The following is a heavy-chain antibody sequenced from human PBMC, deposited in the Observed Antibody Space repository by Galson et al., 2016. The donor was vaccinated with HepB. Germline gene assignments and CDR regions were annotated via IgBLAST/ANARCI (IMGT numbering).Heavy chain of an antibody. D-gene: IGHD1-26*01. Sequence: SETLSLTCAVSGGSFSGYYWSWIRQLPGKGLEWIAEINHSGTTNYNPSLKSRVTISVDVSNNQFSLNLTSMTAADTALYYCARPKWSYVRRNTFDIWGPGTMVTVSS. J-gene: IGHJ3*02. CDR3: ARPKWSYVRRNTFDI. CDR1: GGSFSGYY. CDR2: INHSGTT. V-gene: IGHV4-34*01.